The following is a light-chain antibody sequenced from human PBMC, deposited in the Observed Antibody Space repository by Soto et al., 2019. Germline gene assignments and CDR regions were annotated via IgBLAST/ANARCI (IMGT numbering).Light chain of an antibody. V-gene: IGKV3-20*01. CDR2: GAS. CDR1: QSVSSSY. J-gene: IGKJ5*01. CDR3: QQYGGSSLII. Sequence: ETVLTQSPGTLSLSPGERVTLSCRTSQSVSSSYLAWYQQKPGQAPRLLMYGASNRASGIPDRFNGSGSGTDFTLTISRLEPEDFAVYYCQQYGGSSLIIFGQGTRLEIK.